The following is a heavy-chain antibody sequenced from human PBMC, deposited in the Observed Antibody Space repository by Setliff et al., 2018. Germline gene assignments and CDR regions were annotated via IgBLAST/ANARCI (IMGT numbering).Heavy chain of an antibody. Sequence: GVLRLSCAVSGFTFSNHGMNWVRQAPGKGLEWVSYINAWGTSKYYADSVKGRFTISRDNAKNSLYLDLNSLRAEDMAVYYCAKDGGTSMVKTYYYGLDVWGQGTTVTVSS. J-gene: IGHJ6*02. CDR2: INAWGTSK. V-gene: IGHV3-48*03. D-gene: IGHD5-18*01. CDR1: GFTFSNHG. CDR3: AKDGGTSMVKTYYYGLDV.